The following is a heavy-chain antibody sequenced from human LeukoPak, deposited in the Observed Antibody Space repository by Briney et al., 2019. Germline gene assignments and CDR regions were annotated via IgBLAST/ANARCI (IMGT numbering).Heavy chain of an antibody. J-gene: IGHJ4*02. D-gene: IGHD1-26*01. Sequence: GGSLRLSCAASGFTFDDYAMHWVRQAPGKGLEWVSLISWDGGSTYYADSVKGRFTISRDDSKNTLYLQMNSLKTEDTAVYYCTTGEWELLDYWGQGTLVTVSS. V-gene: IGHV3-43D*03. CDR2: ISWDGGST. CDR3: TTGEWELLDY. CDR1: GFTFDDYA.